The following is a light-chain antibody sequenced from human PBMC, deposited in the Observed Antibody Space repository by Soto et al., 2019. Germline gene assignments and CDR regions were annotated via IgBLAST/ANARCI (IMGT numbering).Light chain of an antibody. CDR2: EVT. CDR1: SSDVGNYNY. Sequence: QSALTQPPSASGSTGQSVTISCTGTSSDVGNYNYVSWYQQHPGKAPKLMIYEVTKRPSGVPDRFSGSKSGNTASLTVSGLQAEDEADYYCSSYAGSKTLFGGGTKVTVL. J-gene: IGLJ3*02. CDR3: SSYAGSKTL. V-gene: IGLV2-8*01.